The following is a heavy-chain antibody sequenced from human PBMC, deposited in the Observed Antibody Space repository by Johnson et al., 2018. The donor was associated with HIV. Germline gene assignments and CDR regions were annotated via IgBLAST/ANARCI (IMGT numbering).Heavy chain of an antibody. D-gene: IGHD1-1*01. J-gene: IGHJ3*02. V-gene: IGHV3-30*02. CDR2: IRYDGSNN. CDR3: ARESPGYAFDI. CDR1: GFTFSSYG. Sequence: QVKLVESGGGVVQPGGSLRLSCAASGFTFSSYGMHWVRQAPGKGLEWVAFIRYDGSNNYYVESVKGRFTISRDNAKKSLFLQMNSLRAGDTAVYYCARESPGYAFDIWGQGTMVTVSS.